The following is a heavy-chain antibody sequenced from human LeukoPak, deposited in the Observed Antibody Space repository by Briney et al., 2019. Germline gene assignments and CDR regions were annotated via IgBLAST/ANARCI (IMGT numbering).Heavy chain of an antibody. J-gene: IGHJ4*02. V-gene: IGHV4-34*01. CDR1: GGSFSGYY. CDR2: INHSGST. Sequence: SSETLSLTCAVYGGSFSGYYWSWIRQPPGKGLGWIGEINHSGSTNYNPSLKSRVTISVDTSKNQFSLKLSSVTAADTAVYYCARQYSSSWVFDYWGQGTLVTVSS. CDR3: ARQYSSSWVFDY. D-gene: IGHD6-13*01.